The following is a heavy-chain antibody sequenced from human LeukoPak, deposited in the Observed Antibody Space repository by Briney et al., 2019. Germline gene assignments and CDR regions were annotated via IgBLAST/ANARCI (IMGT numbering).Heavy chain of an antibody. CDR3: ARLQPLRYFDWLLRTYYHYYYMDV. J-gene: IGHJ6*03. CDR2: MNRNSGNR. Sequence: GASVKVSCKASGYTFTSYDSNWVRQATGQGLEWMGWMNRNSGNRGYAQKFQGRVTMTRNTSISTAYMELSSLRSEDTAVYYCARLQPLRYFDWLLRTYYHYYYMDVWGKGTTVTVSS. CDR1: GYTFTSYD. V-gene: IGHV1-8*01. D-gene: IGHD3-9*01.